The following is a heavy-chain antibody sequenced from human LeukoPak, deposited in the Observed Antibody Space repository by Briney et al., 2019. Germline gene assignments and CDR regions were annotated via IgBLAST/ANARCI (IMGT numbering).Heavy chain of an antibody. CDR3: ARGGYSYGWNY. V-gene: IGHV4-38-2*02. Sequence: PSETLSLTCTVSGYSTSSGYYWGWIRQPPGKGLEWSGRIYHSRITYYNTSLKSRVTTPVDTSKNQSSLKLSSVTAADTAVYYCARGGYSYGWNYWGQGTLVTVSS. CDR1: GYSTSSGYY. D-gene: IGHD5-18*01. J-gene: IGHJ4*02. CDR2: IYHSRIT.